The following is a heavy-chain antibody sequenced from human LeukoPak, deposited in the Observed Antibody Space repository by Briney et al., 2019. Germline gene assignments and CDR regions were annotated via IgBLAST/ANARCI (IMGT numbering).Heavy chain of an antibody. D-gene: IGHD2-2*01. V-gene: IGHV6-1*01. CDR1: GDRVSRNGAA. J-gene: IGHJ4*02. CDR3: TRGGTGSCTSSNCYFDY. CDR2: TYYRSKWHN. Sequence: SQTLSLTCAVSGDRVSRNGAAWNWIRQSPSRGLEWLGRTYYRSKWHNDYAVSVRGRIGINPDTSKNQFSLHLNSVTPEDTAVYFCTRGGTGSCTSSNCYFDYWGQGTLVTVSS.